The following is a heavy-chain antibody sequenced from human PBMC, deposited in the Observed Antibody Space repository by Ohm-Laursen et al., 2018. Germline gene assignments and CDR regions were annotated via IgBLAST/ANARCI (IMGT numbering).Heavy chain of an antibody. CDR3: AKARSAVVFAASNH. Sequence: SLRLSCTASGFTFSDYYMSWVRQAPGKGLEWVSGISGSGDNTYYADSVKGRFTISRDSSENTVYFQMNDLRAEDTALYYCAKARSAVVFAASNHWGQGALVSVSS. CDR2: ISGSGDNT. CDR1: GFTFSDYY. V-gene: IGHV3-23*01. J-gene: IGHJ5*02. D-gene: IGHD2-15*01.